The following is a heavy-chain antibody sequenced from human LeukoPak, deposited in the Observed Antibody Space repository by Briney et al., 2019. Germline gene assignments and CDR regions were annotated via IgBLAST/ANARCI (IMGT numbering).Heavy chain of an antibody. CDR1: GGTFSRYV. CDR2: IIPIFGTA. D-gene: IGHD5-12*01. CDR3: ARGRSGYSGYGELGYFDY. Sequence: SVSVSFKASGGTFSRYVIRWLRQAPGQRREWMEGIIPIFGTANYAQKFQGGVTITADQSTSTAYMELSSLRSEDTAVYYCARGRSGYSGYGELGYFDYWGQGTLVTVSS. J-gene: IGHJ4*02. V-gene: IGHV1-69*13.